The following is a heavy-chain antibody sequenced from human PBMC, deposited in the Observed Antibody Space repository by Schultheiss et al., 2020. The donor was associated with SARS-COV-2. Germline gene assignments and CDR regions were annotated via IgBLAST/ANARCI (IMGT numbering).Heavy chain of an antibody. CDR2: IYYSGST. Sequence: SETLSLTCTISGGSINNYYWSWIRQPPGKGLEWIGYIYYSGSTNYNPSLKSRVTISVDTSKNQFSLKLSSVTAADTAVYYCARDQYSSGWRFDYWGQGTLVTVSS. CDR3: ARDQYSSGWRFDY. CDR1: GGSINNYY. D-gene: IGHD6-19*01. J-gene: IGHJ4*02. V-gene: IGHV4-59*12.